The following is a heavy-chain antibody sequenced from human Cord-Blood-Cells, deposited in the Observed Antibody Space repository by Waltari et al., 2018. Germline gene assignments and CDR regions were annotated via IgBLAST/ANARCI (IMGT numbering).Heavy chain of an antibody. D-gene: IGHD6-19*01. J-gene: IGHJ4*02. CDR3: ARGGIAVAGTLYYFDY. V-gene: IGHV1-2*02. Sequence: QVQLVQSGAEVKKPGASVKVSCKASGHTFTGYSMHWVRQAPGQGLEWMGWINPNSGGTNYAQKFQGRVTMTRDTSISTAYMELSRLRSDDTAVYYCARGGIAVAGTLYYFDYWGQGTLVTVSS. CDR1: GHTFTGYS. CDR2: INPNSGGT.